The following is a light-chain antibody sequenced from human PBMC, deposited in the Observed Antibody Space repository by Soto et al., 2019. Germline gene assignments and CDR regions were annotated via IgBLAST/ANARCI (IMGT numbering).Light chain of an antibody. Sequence: EIVLKQSPGTLSLSPGERATLSCRASQSVNNSFAWYQQKPGQAPRLLLFDAPNRATGIPASFSGSGAGTDFTLTITSLEAEDFGVYSCQQRGNWPWLTYGRGTRVEIK. CDR3: QQRGNWPWLT. V-gene: IGKV3-11*01. CDR1: QSVNNS. J-gene: IGKJ4*02. CDR2: DAP.